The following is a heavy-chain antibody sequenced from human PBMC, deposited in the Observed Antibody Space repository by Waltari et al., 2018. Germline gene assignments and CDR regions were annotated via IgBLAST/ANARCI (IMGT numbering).Heavy chain of an antibody. CDR1: GFTFSSSA. CDR2: ISGSGGST. D-gene: IGHD3-3*01. J-gene: IGHJ4*02. Sequence: EVQLVESGGGLVQPGGSLRLSCAASGFTFSSSAMSWVRPAPGKGLEWVSAISGSGGSTYYADSVKGRFTISRDNSKNTLYLQMNSLRAEDTAVYYCARANYDFWSGYSPLGYWGQGTLVTVSS. V-gene: IGHV3-23*04. CDR3: ARANYDFWSGYSPLGY.